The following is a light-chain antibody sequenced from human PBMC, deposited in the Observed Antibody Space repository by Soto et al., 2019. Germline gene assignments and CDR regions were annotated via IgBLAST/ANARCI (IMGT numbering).Light chain of an antibody. J-gene: IGKJ5*01. CDR2: GAS. V-gene: IGKV1-39*01. CDR3: QQSDSTPPT. Sequence: DIQMTQSPASLSASVGDRVTLTCRASQSIGSYLNWYQHKPGKAPKLLIYGASNLQSEVPSRFSGSGSGTDFTLTISSLQPEDFATYYCQQSDSTPPTFGQGTRLEIK. CDR1: QSIGSY.